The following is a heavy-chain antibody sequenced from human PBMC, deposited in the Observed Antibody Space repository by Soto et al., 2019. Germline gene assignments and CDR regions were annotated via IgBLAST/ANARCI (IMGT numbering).Heavy chain of an antibody. CDR3: ARLPVASRSLVSSSWYWVDV. D-gene: IGHD6-13*01. Sequence: QLQLQESGPGLVKPSETLSLTCTVSGGSISSSSYYWGWIRQPPGKGLEWIGSIYYSGSTYYNPSLKSRVTISVDTSKNQFSLKLSSVTAADTAVYYCARLPVASRSLVSSSWYWVDVWGQGTTVTVSS. V-gene: IGHV4-39*01. CDR2: IYYSGST. J-gene: IGHJ6*02. CDR1: GGSISSSSYY.